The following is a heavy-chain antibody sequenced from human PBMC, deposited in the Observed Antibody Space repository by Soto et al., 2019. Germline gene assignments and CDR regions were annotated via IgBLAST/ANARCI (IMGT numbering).Heavy chain of an antibody. CDR1: GGSISSYY. D-gene: IGHD6-19*01. CDR3: ARDLSTGGVAYSSGWYWFDP. CDR2: IYYSGST. V-gene: IGHV4-59*01. J-gene: IGHJ5*02. Sequence: SETLSLTCTVSGGSISSYYWSWIRQPPGKGLEWIGYIYYSGSTNYNPSLKSRVTISVDTSKNHFSLKLSSVTAADTAVYYCARDLSTGGVAYSSGWYWFDPWGQGTLVTVSS.